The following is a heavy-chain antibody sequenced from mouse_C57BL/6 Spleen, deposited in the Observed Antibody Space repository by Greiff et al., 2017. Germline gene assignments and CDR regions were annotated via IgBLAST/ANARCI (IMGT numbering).Heavy chain of an antibody. CDR3: ARPPYAMDY. CDR2: IYPGSGST. CDR1: GYTFTSYW. Sequence: QVQLKQSGAELVKPGASVKMSCKASGYTFTSYWITWVKQRPGQGLEWIGDIYPGSGSTNYNEKFKSKATLTVDTSSSTAYMQLSSLTSEDSAVYYCARPPYAMDYWGQGTSVTVSS. V-gene: IGHV1-55*01. J-gene: IGHJ4*01.